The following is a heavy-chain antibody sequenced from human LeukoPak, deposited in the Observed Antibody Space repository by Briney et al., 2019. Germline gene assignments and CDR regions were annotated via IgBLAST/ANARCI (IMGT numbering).Heavy chain of an antibody. CDR1: GYTFTGYY. Sequence: GASVKVSCKASGYTFTGYYMHWVRQAPGQGLEWMGWINPNSGATNYAQKFQGRVTMTRDTSISTAYMELSRLRSDDTAVYYCAQNGAAVDGWDAYYYYGMDVWGQGTTVTVSS. V-gene: IGHV1-2*02. D-gene: IGHD5-24*01. CDR3: AQNGAAVDGWDAYYYYGMDV. CDR2: INPNSGAT. J-gene: IGHJ6*02.